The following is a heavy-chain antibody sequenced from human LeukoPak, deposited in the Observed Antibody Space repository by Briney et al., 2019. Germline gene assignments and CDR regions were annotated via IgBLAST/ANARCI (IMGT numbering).Heavy chain of an antibody. CDR2: ISWNSGSI. Sequence: PGRSLRLSCPASGFTFDDYAMHWVRHAPGRGLEWVSGISWNSGSIGYADSVKGRFTISRDNAKNSLYLQMNSLRAEDTALYYCAKDRGGYTVTTRPYYYYYGMDVWGQGTTVTVSS. CDR3: AKDRGGYTVTTRPYYYYYGMDV. V-gene: IGHV3-9*01. CDR1: GFTFDDYA. D-gene: IGHD4-17*01. J-gene: IGHJ6*01.